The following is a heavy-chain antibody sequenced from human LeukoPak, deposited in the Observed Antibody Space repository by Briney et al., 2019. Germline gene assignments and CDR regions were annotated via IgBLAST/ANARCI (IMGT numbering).Heavy chain of an antibody. CDR2: ISSSGSTI. CDR1: GFTVSSNY. Sequence: GGSLRLSCAASGFTVSSNYMSWIRQAPGKGLEWVSYISSSGSTIYYADSVKGRFTISRDNAKSTLYLQMNSLRAEDTAVYYCLTIVETTIDAFDIWGQGTMVTVSS. D-gene: IGHD1-26*01. V-gene: IGHV3-11*04. CDR3: LTIVETTIDAFDI. J-gene: IGHJ3*02.